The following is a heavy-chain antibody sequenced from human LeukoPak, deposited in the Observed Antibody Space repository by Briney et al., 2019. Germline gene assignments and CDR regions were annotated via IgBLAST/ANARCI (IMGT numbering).Heavy chain of an antibody. V-gene: IGHV3-21*01. CDR2: ITSSSSYI. CDR1: GFTFSNYS. D-gene: IGHD3-16*02. J-gene: IGHJ4*02. CDR3: ARDHDPYYDYVWGSSRYAPSIQL. Sequence: PVGSLRLSCAASGFTFSNYSMHWVRQAPGKGLEWVSSITSSSSYIYYGDSVKGRFTISRDIAKNSLYLQMNSLRAEDTAVYYCARDHDPYYDYVWGSSRYAPSIQLWGQGTLVTVSS.